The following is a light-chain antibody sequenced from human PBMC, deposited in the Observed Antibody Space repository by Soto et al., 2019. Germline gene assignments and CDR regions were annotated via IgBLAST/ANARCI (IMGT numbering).Light chain of an antibody. CDR1: QSVTSSY. CDR3: HQYGSSPQT. J-gene: IGKJ2*01. V-gene: IGKV3-20*01. CDR2: GAS. Sequence: EIVLTQSPGTLSLSPGERATLSCRASQSVTSSYLAWYQQKPGQAPRLLIYGASSRATGIPDRFSGSGSGTDFTLTISRLAPEDFAVYYCHQYGSSPQTFGQGTKLEIK.